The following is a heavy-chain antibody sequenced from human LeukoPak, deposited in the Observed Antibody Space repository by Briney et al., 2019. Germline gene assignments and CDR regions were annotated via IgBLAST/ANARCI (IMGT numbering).Heavy chain of an antibody. CDR3: ARVYTGSSWDYYYYMDV. D-gene: IGHD6-13*01. CDR2: IYHSESP. J-gene: IGHJ6*03. Sequence: SETLSLTCTVSGYSISSGYYWGWIRQPPGKGLEWIATIYHSESPYYNPSLKSRVTISVDTSKNQFSLKLRSLTAADTAVYYCARVYTGSSWDYYYYMDVWGKGTTVTVSS. CDR1: GYSISSGYY. V-gene: IGHV4-38-2*02.